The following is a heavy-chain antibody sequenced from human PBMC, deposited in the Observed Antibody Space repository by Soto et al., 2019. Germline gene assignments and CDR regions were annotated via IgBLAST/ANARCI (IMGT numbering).Heavy chain of an antibody. CDR1: GGSISSYY. CDR3: ARRIGMVHYYYYMDV. J-gene: IGHJ6*03. CDR2: IYYSGST. V-gene: IGHV4-59*08. Sequence: ETLSLTCTVSGGSISSYYWSWIRQPPGKGLEWIGYIYYSGSTNYNPSLKSRVTISVDTSKNQFSLKLSSVTAADTAVYYCARRIGMVHYYYYMDVWGKGTTVTVSS. D-gene: IGHD3-10*01.